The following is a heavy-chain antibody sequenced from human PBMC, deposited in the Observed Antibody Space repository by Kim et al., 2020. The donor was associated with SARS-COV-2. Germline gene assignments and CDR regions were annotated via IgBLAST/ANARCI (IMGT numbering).Heavy chain of an antibody. D-gene: IGHD4-17*01. J-gene: IGHJ4*02. CDR3: AREYGDYGESLYDY. V-gene: IGHV7-4-1*02. Sequence: YAKGCTGRFVFSLDTSVSTAYLQISSLKAEDTAVYYCAREYGDYGESLYDYWGQGTLVTVSS.